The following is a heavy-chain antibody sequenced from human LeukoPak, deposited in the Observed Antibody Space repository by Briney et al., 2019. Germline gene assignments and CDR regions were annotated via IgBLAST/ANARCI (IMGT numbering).Heavy chain of an antibody. J-gene: IGHJ4*02. CDR1: GFTFSSYE. Sequence: GGSLRLSCAASGFTFSSYEMNWVRQAPGKGLEWVSYISSSGSTIYYADSVKGRFTISRDNAKNSLYLQMNSLRAEDTAVYYCARDLPAGIAAAGSIDYWGQGTLVTVSS. CDR3: ARDLPAGIAAAGSIDY. D-gene: IGHD6-13*01. V-gene: IGHV3-48*03. CDR2: ISSSGSTI.